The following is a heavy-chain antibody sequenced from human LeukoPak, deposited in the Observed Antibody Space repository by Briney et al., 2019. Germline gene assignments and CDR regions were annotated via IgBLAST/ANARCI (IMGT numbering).Heavy chain of an antibody. Sequence: PGGSLRLSCAASGFTFNVHYMTWIRQAPGKGLEWVSYITGDGTTIYYADSVRGRFTISRDNAKNSMYLQMNSLRVEDTAVYYFARVFSHWGWLGDYYFDDSGQGNLVTVSS. D-gene: IGHD6-19*01. CDR2: ITGDGTTI. V-gene: IGHV3-11*04. CDR3: ARVFSHWGWLGDYYFDD. J-gene: IGHJ4*01. CDR1: GFTFNVHY.